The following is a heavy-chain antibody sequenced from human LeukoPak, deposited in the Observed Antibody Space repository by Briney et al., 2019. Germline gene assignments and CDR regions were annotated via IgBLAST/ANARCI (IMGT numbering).Heavy chain of an antibody. V-gene: IGHV4-4*07. Sequence: PSETLSLTCTISGGSISSYYWSWIRQPAGKGLEWIGRIYTSGSTNYNPSLKSRVTMSVDTSKNQFSLKLSSVTAADTAVYYCARASGYGVVGSKFYFDYWGQGTLVTVSS. CDR1: GGSISSYY. CDR3: ARASGYGVVGSKFYFDY. J-gene: IGHJ4*02. D-gene: IGHD1-26*01. CDR2: IYTSGST.